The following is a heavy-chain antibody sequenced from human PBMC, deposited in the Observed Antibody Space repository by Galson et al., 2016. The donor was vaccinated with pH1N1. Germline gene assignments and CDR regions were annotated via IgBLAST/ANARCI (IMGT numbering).Heavy chain of an antibody. D-gene: IGHD1-14*01. CDR3: AKDGGSNWARYLFDS. V-gene: IGHV3-30*02. CDR2: IRFDGTIK. CDR1: GFTFSNYA. J-gene: IGHJ4*01. Sequence: SLRLSCAPSGFTFSNYAMHWVRQAPGKGLEWVAFIRFDGTIKYYGDSVKGRFTISRDNSKNTLYLQMNSLRLGDTAVYYCAKDGGSNWARYLFDSWGHGTLVTVSS.